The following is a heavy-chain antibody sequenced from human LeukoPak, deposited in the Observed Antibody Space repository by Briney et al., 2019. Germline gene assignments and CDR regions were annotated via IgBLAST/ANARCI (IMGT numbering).Heavy chain of an antibody. CDR2: IKQDGSEK. Sequence: PGGSLRLSCAASGFTFSSYCMSWVRQAPGKGLEWVANIKQDGSEKYYVDSVKGRFTISRDNAKNSLYLQMNSLRAEDTAVYYCARSGSGWYGGPEYFQHWGQGTLVTVSS. D-gene: IGHD6-19*01. J-gene: IGHJ1*01. CDR3: ARSGSGWYGGPEYFQH. CDR1: GFTFSSYC. V-gene: IGHV3-7*01.